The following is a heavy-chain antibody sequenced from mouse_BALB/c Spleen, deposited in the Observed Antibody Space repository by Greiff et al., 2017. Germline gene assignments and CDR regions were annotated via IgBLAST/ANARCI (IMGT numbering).Heavy chain of an antibody. CDR3: ARRYDGYWYFDV. V-gene: IGHV1-20*02. Sequence: VHVKQSGPELVKPGASVKISCKASGYSFTGYFMNWVMQSHGKSLEWIGRINPYNGDTFYNQKFKGKATLTVDKSSSTAHMELRSLASEDSAVYYCARRYDGYWYFDVWGAGTTVTVSS. D-gene: IGHD2-3*01. J-gene: IGHJ1*01. CDR2: INPYNGDT. CDR1: GYSFTGYF.